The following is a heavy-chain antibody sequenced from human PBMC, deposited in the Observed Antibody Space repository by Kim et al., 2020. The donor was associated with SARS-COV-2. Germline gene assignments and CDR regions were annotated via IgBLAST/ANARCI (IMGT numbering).Heavy chain of an antibody. CDR2: IYYSGST. V-gene: IGHV4-39*02. CDR3: ARDQEGVVVLRRGFDP. CDR1: GGSISSSSYY. D-gene: IGHD2-2*01. Sequence: ETLSLTCTVSGGSISSSSYYWGWIRQPPGKGLEWIGSIYYSGSTCYNPSLKSRVTISVDTSKNQFSLKLSSVTAADTAVYYCARDQEGVVVLRRGFDPWGQGTLVTVSS. J-gene: IGHJ5*02.